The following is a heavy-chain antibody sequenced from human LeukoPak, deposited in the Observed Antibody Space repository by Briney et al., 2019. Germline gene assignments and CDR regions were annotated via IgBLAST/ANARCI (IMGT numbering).Heavy chain of an antibody. J-gene: IGHJ4*02. Sequence: EASVKVSCKASGYTFTSYYMHWVRQAPGQGLEWMGIINPSGGSTSYAQKFQGRVTMTRDTSTSTVYMELSSLRSEDMAVYYCASSPYDILTGYYRPPDYWGQGTLVTVSS. CDR2: INPSGGST. V-gene: IGHV1-46*01. CDR3: ASSPYDILTGYYRPPDY. CDR1: GYTFTSYY. D-gene: IGHD3-9*01.